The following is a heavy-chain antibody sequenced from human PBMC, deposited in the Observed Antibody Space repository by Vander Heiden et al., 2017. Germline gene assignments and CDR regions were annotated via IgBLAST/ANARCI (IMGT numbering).Heavy chain of an antibody. CDR3: AMGRDSRNQYFDD. Sequence: QVQLQESGPGLVKPSQTLSLTCTVSGGSISSGGYYWSWIRQHPGKGLEWIGYIYYSGSTYDNPALKSRVTISVDTSKNQFSLKMGSVTEADTAVYYFAMGRDSRNQYFDDWGQGTIVTVSS. J-gene: IGHJ4*02. CDR1: GGSISSGGYY. D-gene: IGHD6-13*01. CDR2: IYYSGST. V-gene: IGHV4-31*03.